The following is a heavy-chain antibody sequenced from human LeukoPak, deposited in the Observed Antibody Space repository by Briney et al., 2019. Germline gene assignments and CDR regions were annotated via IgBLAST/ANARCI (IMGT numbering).Heavy chain of an antibody. CDR3: ARDPVGAYYYGMDV. V-gene: IGHV3-30*03. CDR2: ISYDGSNK. J-gene: IGHJ6*02. Sequence: GGSLRLSCAASGFTFSSYGMHWVRQAPGKGLEWVAVISYDGSNKYYADSVKGRFTISRDNSKNTLYLQMNSLRAEDTAVYYCARDPVGAYYYGMDVWGQGTTVTVSS. D-gene: IGHD4-17*01. CDR1: GFTFSSYG.